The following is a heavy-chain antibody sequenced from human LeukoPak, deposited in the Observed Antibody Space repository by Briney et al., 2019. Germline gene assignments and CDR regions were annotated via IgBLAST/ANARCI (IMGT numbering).Heavy chain of an antibody. CDR1: GYSISSGYY. CDR2: IYHSGST. J-gene: IGHJ4*02. Sequence: SETLSLTCAVSGYSISSGYYWGWIRQPPGKGLEWIGSIYHSGSTYYNPSLKSRVTISVDTSKNQFSLKLSSVTAADTAVYYCAGEGSGYDSPYYFDYRGQGTLVTVSS. V-gene: IGHV4-38-2*02. CDR3: AGEGSGYDSPYYFDY. D-gene: IGHD5-12*01.